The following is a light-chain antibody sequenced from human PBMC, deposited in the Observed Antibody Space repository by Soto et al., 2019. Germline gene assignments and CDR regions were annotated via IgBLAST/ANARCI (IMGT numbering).Light chain of an antibody. CDR1: SSVVGGYRY. CDR2: EVS. J-gene: IGLJ7*01. V-gene: IGLV2-8*01. CDR3: SSYTGRNSLV. Sequence: QSVLTQPPSASGSPGQSVTISCTGSSSVVGGYRYVSWYQQYPGKAPKLLIYEVSKRPSGVPARFSGSKSGSTASLTVSGLQADDEADYYCSSYTGRNSLVFGGGTQLTVL.